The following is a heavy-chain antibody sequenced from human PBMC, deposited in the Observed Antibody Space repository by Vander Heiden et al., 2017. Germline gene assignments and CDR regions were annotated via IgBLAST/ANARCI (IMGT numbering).Heavy chain of an antibody. CDR1: GTNFSSYG. V-gene: IGHV3-33*01. Sequence: QVQLVESGGGVVQPGRSLRLSCAASGTNFSSYGMHWVSQAPGKGLELVAVIWYDGSNKFYDDSLKGRFTISRDNSKNTLYLQMNSLRVEDTAVYYCARALSGDYYFDYWGQGTLVTVSS. D-gene: IGHD3-10*01. CDR2: IWYDGSNK. J-gene: IGHJ4*02. CDR3: ARALSGDYYFDY.